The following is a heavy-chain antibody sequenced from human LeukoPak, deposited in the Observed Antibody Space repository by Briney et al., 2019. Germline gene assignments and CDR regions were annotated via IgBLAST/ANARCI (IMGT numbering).Heavy chain of an antibody. V-gene: IGHV4-4*07. Sequence: PSETLSLTCSVSGGSVSDYYWTWIRQPAGKGLEWIGRIYTSGSTNYNLSLKSRLTISVDKSKNQFSLRLNSVTAADTAVYYCARVGGAASTLSAFDIWGQGTMVTVSS. J-gene: IGHJ3*02. CDR1: GGSVSDYY. CDR2: IYTSGST. D-gene: IGHD2-21*01. CDR3: ARVGGAASTLSAFDI.